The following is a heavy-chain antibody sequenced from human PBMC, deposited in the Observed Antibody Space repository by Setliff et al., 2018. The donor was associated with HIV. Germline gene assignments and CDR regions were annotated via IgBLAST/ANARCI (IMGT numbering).Heavy chain of an antibody. CDR2: ISSSGNAI. Sequence: PGGSLRLSCAASGFTFSSYEMNWVRQAPGKGLEWVSYISSSGNAIYYADSVKGRFTISRDNAKNSLYLQMNSLRAEDTAVYYCARDTYYTLRGMDVWGQGTTVTVSS. CDR1: GFTFSSYE. D-gene: IGHD3-10*01. V-gene: IGHV3-48*03. J-gene: IGHJ6*02. CDR3: ARDTYYTLRGMDV.